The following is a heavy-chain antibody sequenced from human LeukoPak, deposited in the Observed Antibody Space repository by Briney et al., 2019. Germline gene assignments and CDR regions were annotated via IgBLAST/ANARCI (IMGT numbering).Heavy chain of an antibody. CDR2: IRSNIKHYAT. Sequence: GGSLRLSCAASGFNFSDSAIHWVRQASGKGLEWVGSIRSNIKHYATAYAASVDGRFTSSRDDSSNTAYLQMDTLKTEDTAVYYCISTVVTSPWAGEGGQGTLVTVSS. D-gene: IGHD4-23*01. CDR1: GFNFSDSA. J-gene: IGHJ4*02. V-gene: IGHV3-73*01. CDR3: ISTVVTSPWAGE.